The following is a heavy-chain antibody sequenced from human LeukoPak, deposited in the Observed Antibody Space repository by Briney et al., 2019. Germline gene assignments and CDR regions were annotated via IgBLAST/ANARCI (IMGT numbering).Heavy chain of an antibody. CDR3: ARDPGGGFSAFDL. D-gene: IGHD4-23*01. CDR1: GFTFSTYN. J-gene: IGHJ3*01. CDR2: ISSSASDI. V-gene: IGHV3-48*02. Sequence: PGRSLRLSCAASGFTFSTYNINWVRQAPGKGLEWLLYISSSASDIYYADSLRGRFTITRDNANNSLYLQMNSLRDEDTAVYYCARDPGGGFSAFDLWGQGTMVTVSS.